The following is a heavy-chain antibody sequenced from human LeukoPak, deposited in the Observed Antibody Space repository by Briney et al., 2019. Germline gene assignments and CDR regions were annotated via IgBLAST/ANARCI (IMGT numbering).Heavy chain of an antibody. CDR1: GYSFTSYW. Sequence: GESLRISCKGSGYSFTSYWISWVRQMPGKGLEWMGRIDPSDSYTNYSPSFQGHVTTSADKSISTAYLQWSSLKASDTAMYYCATNTASTGGPLSYYYGMDVWGKGTTVTVSS. J-gene: IGHJ6*04. CDR3: ATNTASTGGPLSYYYGMDV. V-gene: IGHV5-10-1*01. CDR2: IDPSDSYT. D-gene: IGHD5/OR15-5a*01.